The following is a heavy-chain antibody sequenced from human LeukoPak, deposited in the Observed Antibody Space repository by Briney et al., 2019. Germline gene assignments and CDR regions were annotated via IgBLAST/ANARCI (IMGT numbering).Heavy chain of an antibody. D-gene: IGHD6-19*01. J-gene: IGHJ4*02. Sequence: SETLSLTCTVSGGSISSYYWSWIRQPPGKGLEWVGYISYSGSTNYNPSLKSRVTISVDTSMSQFSLKLSSVTAADTAVYYCARHLGYASGWFIHDYWGQGTLVTVSS. CDR1: GGSISSYY. CDR3: ARHLGYASGWFIHDY. CDR2: ISYSGST. V-gene: IGHV4-59*08.